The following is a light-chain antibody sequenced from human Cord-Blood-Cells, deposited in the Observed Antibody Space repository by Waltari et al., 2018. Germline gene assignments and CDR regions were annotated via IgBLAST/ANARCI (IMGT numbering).Light chain of an antibody. CDR1: RPNIGNNY. V-gene: IGLV1-51*01. Sequence: QSVLTQPPSVSAAPGQKVTLSRSGSRPNIGNNYVSWYQQLPGTAPKLLIYDNNKRPSGIPDRFSGSKSGTSATLGITGLQTGDEADYYCGTWDSSLSAWVFGGGTKLTVL. J-gene: IGLJ2*01. CDR3: GTWDSSLSAWV. CDR2: DNN.